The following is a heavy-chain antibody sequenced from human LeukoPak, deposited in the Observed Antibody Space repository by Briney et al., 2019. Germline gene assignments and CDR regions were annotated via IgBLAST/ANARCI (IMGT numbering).Heavy chain of an antibody. D-gene: IGHD2-15*01. CDR1: GGSISSSSYY. CDR3: ARDGTYCSGGSCYQD. V-gene: IGHV4-39*07. J-gene: IGHJ4*02. CDR2: IYYSGST. Sequence: SETLSLTCTVSGGSISSSSYYWGWIRQPPGKGLEWIGSIYYSGSTYYNPSLKSRVTISVDTSKNQFSLKLSSVTAADTAVYYCARDGTYCSGGSCYQDWGQGTLVTVSS.